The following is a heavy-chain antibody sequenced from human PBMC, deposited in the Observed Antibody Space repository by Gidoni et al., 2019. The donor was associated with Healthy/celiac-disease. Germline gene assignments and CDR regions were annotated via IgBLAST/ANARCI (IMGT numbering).Heavy chain of an antibody. V-gene: IGHV3-23*01. CDR3: AKSLRDYDFWSGYSAEYYFDY. D-gene: IGHD3-3*01. J-gene: IGHJ4*02. CDR1: GVTFSSYA. CDR2: ISGSGVST. Sequence: EVQLLESGGGLVQPGGSLRLSCAAAGVTFSSYAMSWIRQAPGKGLEWGSAISGSGVSTYYADSVKVRFTISRDNSKNTLYLQMNSLRADDTAVYYCAKSLRDYDFWSGYSAEYYFDYWGQGTLVTVSS.